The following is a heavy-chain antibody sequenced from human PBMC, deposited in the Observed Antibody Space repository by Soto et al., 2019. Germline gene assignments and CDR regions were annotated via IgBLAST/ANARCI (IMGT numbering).Heavy chain of an antibody. V-gene: IGHV3-30-3*01. Sequence: PGGSLRLSCAASGFTFSSYAMHWVRQAPGKGLEWVAVISYDGSNKYYADSVKGRFTISRDNSKNTLYLQMNSLRAEDTAVYYCARETYCSSTSCYTYYYYYYGMDVWGQGTTVTSP. CDR1: GFTFSSYA. D-gene: IGHD2-2*02. J-gene: IGHJ6*02. CDR2: ISYDGSNK. CDR3: ARETYCSSTSCYTYYYYYYGMDV.